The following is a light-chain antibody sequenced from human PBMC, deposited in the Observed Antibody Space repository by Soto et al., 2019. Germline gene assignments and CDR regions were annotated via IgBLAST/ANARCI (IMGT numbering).Light chain of an antibody. V-gene: IGLV2-14*01. Sequence: QSALTQPASVSGSPGQSITISCTGTSSDLGDYDYVSWYQHLPGTAPKLLIFDVTHRPSGVSDRFSGSKSGNTASLTISGVRPEDEADYYCCSYTDIALDVVFGGGTKLTVL. CDR1: SSDLGDYDY. CDR2: DVT. J-gene: IGLJ2*01. CDR3: CSYTDIALDVV.